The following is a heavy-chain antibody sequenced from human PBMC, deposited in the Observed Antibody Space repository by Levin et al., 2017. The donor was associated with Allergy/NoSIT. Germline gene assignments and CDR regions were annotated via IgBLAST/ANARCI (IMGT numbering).Heavy chain of an antibody. J-gene: IGHJ6*02. CDR3: ARDRPHNSGYSYYGMDV. D-gene: IGHD6-19*01. Sequence: VASVKVSCKTSGYTFTAYYIHWVRQAPGQGLEWMGWINSNSGGTNYAQRFQGRVTMTRDTSISTVYMELTWLTSDDTAVYYCARDRPHNSGYSYYGMDVWGQGTTVTVSS. CDR2: INSNSGGT. V-gene: IGHV1-2*02. CDR1: GYTFTAYY.